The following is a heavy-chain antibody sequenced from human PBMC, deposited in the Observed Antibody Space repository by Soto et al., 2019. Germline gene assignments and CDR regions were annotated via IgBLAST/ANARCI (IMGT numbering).Heavy chain of an antibody. D-gene: IGHD1-26*01. CDR1: GYSFTGHY. CDR2: IGPESGAT. Sequence: GASVKVSCKASGYSFTGHYIHWVRQAPEQGPEWMGEIGPESGATRYAQKFQGRVTMTMDTSITTVYMEFNNLRPDDTAIYYCGRGRSGQIVVFYWGQGTPVTVSS. V-gene: IGHV1-2*02. CDR3: GRGRSGQIVVFY. J-gene: IGHJ4*02.